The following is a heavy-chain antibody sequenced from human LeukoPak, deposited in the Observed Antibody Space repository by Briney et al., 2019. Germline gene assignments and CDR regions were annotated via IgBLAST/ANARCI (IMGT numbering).Heavy chain of an antibody. Sequence: SVKVSCKASIGTFSKYAISWVRQAPGQGLEWMGRIIPILNITHYAQKFQGRVTIAADKSTSTAYMELSSLRSEDTAVYYCARDDDRAREIDYWGQGTLVTVSS. CDR2: IIPILNIT. V-gene: IGHV1-69*04. CDR1: IGTFSKYA. CDR3: ARDDDRAREIDY. D-gene: IGHD3-22*01. J-gene: IGHJ4*02.